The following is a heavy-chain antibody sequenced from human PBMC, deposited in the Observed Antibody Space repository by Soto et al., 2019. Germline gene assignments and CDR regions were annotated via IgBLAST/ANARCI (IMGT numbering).Heavy chain of an antibody. Sequence: SETLSLTCSVSSGSISSSDYYWSLIRHPPGKGLEWIGYINYSGRTYYKPSLKSRVSISLDTSKNQFSLRLTSVTAADTAVYFCARFSTLGKDYGVDVLGQGTTVTVYS. CDR3: ARFSTLGKDYGVDV. CDR2: INYSGRT. D-gene: IGHD2-2*01. V-gene: IGHV4-30-4*01. CDR1: SGSISSSDYY. J-gene: IGHJ6*01.